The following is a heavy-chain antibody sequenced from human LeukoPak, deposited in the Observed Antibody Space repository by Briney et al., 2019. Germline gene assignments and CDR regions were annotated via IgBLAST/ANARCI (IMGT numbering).Heavy chain of an antibody. J-gene: IGHJ4*02. Sequence: GGSLRLSCAASGFTFSSYAMNWVRQAPGKGLEWVASISSNSNYVHYVDSVKGRFTISRDNARNSMSLQMSRLRVEDTAVYYCASSGAGWSLNYWGQGTLVTV. V-gene: IGHV3-21*01. CDR2: ISSNSNYV. CDR3: ASSGAGWSLNY. CDR1: GFTFSSYA. D-gene: IGHD6-19*01.